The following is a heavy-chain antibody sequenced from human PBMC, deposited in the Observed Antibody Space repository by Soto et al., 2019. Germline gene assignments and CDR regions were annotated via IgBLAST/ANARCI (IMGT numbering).Heavy chain of an antibody. V-gene: IGHV3-48*01. CDR2: ISSSSSTI. D-gene: IGHD2-2*01. J-gene: IGHJ4*02. Sequence: GGSLRLSCAASGFTFSSYSMNWVRQAPGKGLEWVSYISSSSSTIYYADSVKGRFTISRDNAKNSLYLQMNSLRAEDTAVYYCAREEYCSSTSCSYFDYWGQGTLVTVSS. CDR1: GFTFSSYS. CDR3: AREEYCSSTSCSYFDY.